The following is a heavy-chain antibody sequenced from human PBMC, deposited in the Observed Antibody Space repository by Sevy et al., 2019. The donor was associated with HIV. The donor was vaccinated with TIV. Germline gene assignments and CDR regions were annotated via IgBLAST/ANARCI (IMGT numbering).Heavy chain of an antibody. J-gene: IGHJ4*01. Sequence: GGSLRLSCAASRFTFSSYSMNWVRQAPGKGLEWVSSISSSSSYIYYSDSVKGRFTISRDNAKNSLYLQMNSLRAEDTAVYYCAREVLGPRGSYALFDYWGHGTLVTVSS. CDR2: ISSSSSYI. CDR3: AREVLGPRGSYALFDY. CDR1: RFTFSSYS. V-gene: IGHV3-21*01. D-gene: IGHD1-26*01.